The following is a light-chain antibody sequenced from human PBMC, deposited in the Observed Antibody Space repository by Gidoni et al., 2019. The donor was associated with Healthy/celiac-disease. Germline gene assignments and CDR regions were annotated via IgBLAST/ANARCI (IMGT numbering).Light chain of an antibody. CDR3: SSYTISSTPVV. J-gene: IGLJ2*01. V-gene: IGLV2-14*01. CDR2: EGS. CDR1: SSDVGGYNY. Sequence: QPDLTQPAYVSGCPGQSTTIPCTGTSSDVGGYNYVSWYHQHPGKAPKLVIYEGSNRPSRVSNRFSVSKSGNTASLTISGLQAEDEADYYCSSYTISSTPVVFGGGTKLTVL.